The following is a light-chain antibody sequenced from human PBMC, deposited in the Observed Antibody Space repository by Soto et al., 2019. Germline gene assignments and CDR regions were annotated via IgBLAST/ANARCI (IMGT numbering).Light chain of an antibody. Sequence: QSVLTQPPSVSGAPGQRVTISCTGSSSNIGAGYDVHWYQQLPVTAPKLLIYGNSNRPSGVPDRFSCSKSGTSASLAITGLQGEDEADYYCQSYDSSLSGAQVVFGGGTKLTVL. CDR3: QSYDSSLSGAQVV. V-gene: IGLV1-40*01. CDR1: SSNIGAGYD. CDR2: GNS. J-gene: IGLJ2*01.